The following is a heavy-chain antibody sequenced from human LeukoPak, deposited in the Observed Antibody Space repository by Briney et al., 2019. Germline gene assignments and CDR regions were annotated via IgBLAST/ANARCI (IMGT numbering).Heavy chain of an antibody. Sequence: GGSLRLSCSASGFTFSIYAMHWVRPAPGKGLQYVSGISFNGSNTYYADSVKGRFTISRDNSKNTLYLQMSSLRAEDSAIYYCVRDRGGSGRYYFDYWGQGTLVTVSS. V-gene: IGHV3-64D*08. J-gene: IGHJ4*02. CDR3: VRDRGGSGRYYFDY. CDR1: GFTFSIYA. CDR2: ISFNGSNT. D-gene: IGHD6-19*01.